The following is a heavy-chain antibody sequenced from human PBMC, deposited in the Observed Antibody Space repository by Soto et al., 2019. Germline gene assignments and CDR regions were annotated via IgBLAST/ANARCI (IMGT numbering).Heavy chain of an antibody. CDR1: GYTFSDYY. V-gene: IGHV1-2*02. J-gene: IGHJ4*02. CDR2: INPNSGGT. CDR3: AREPATAKREGVDF. Sequence: ASGKVSCKASGYTFSDYYIHWVRQAPGQGLEWMGWINPNSGGTKYAPKFQGGVTMTRDTSITTAYMELSRLRSGDTAVYYCAREPATAKREGVDFWGQGTLVSVSS. D-gene: IGHD1-1*01.